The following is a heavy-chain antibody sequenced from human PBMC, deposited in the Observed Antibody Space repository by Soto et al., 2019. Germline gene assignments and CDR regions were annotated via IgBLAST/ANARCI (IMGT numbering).Heavy chain of an antibody. D-gene: IGHD4-17*01. CDR1: GFTFSAYT. J-gene: IGHJ5*01. Sequence: EVQLVESGGGLVKPGGSLRLSCAASGFTFSAYTMNWVRQAPGKGLEWVSSLDPSSTYIYYADSVKGRFTLSRDNAKMSLFLRLNSLRADDTALYYCVRGSYGDYDSWGQGTMVTVSS. CDR3: VRGSYGDYDS. V-gene: IGHV3-21*02. CDR2: LDPSSTYI.